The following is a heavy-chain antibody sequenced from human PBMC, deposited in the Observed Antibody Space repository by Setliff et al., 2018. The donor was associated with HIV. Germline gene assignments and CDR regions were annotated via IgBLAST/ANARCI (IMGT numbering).Heavy chain of an antibody. CDR1: GFSFANYG. J-gene: IGHJ4*02. V-gene: IGHV3-7*01. CDR2: IKGDGSET. Sequence: GGSLRLSCAASGFSFANYGMSWVRQAPGKRPEWVANIKGDGSETYYVDFVKGRFTISRDNAKDSLYLQMNSLRVEDTAVYYCARPFDQWGQGALVTVSS. CDR3: ARPFDQ.